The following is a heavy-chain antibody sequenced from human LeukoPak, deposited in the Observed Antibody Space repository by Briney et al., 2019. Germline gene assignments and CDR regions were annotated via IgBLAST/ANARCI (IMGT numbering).Heavy chain of an antibody. D-gene: IGHD6-19*01. V-gene: IGHV5-51*01. Sequence: GESLKISCKGSGYSFTSYWIGWVRQMPGKGLEWMGIIYLGDSDTRYSPSFQGKVTISADKSISTAYLQWSSLKASDTAMYYCARPIAVAGTFGAFDIWGQGTMVTVSS. CDR3: ARPIAVAGTFGAFDI. CDR2: IYLGDSDT. J-gene: IGHJ3*02. CDR1: GYSFTSYW.